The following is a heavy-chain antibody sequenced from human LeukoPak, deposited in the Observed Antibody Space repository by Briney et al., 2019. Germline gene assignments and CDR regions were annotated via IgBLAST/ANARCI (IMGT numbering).Heavy chain of an antibody. Sequence: NPSETLSLTCAVSGYSISSGYYWGWIRQPPGKGLEWIGSIYHSGSTYYNPSLKSRVTISVDTSKNQFPLKLSSVTAADTAVYYCARASGVPSPVYWGQGTLVTVSS. D-gene: IGHD3-3*01. CDR1: GYSISSGYY. CDR3: ARASGVPSPVY. J-gene: IGHJ4*02. CDR2: IYHSGST. V-gene: IGHV4-38-2*01.